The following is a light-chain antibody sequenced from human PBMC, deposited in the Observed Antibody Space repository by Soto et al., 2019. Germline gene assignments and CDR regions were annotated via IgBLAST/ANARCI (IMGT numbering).Light chain of an antibody. V-gene: IGKV3-15*01. CDR2: GAS. J-gene: IGKJ1*01. CDR3: QQYNNWRT. Sequence: MTQSPSTLSGSVGDRVTITCRASQTISSWLAWYQQKPGQAPRLLIYGASTRATGIPARFSGSGSGTEFTLTISSLQSEDFAVYYCQQYNNWRTFGQGTKVDIK. CDR1: QTISSW.